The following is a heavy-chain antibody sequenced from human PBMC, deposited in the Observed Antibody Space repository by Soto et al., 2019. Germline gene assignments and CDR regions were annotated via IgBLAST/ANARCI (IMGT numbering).Heavy chain of an antibody. V-gene: IGHV1-2*04. CDR2: INPNSGGT. J-gene: IGHJ6*02. D-gene: IGHD4-17*01. Sequence: ASVKVSCKASGCTFTGYYMHWVRQAPGQGLEWMGWINPNSGGTNYAQKFQGWVTMTRDTSISTAYMELSRLRSDDTAVYYCATTVNGLDYGMDVWGQGTTVTVSS. CDR1: GCTFTGYY. CDR3: ATTVNGLDYGMDV.